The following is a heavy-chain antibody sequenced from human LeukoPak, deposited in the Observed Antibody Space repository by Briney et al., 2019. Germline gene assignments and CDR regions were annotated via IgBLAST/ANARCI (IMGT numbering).Heavy chain of an antibody. CDR1: GGTFSSYA. V-gene: IGHV1-69*06. CDR3: ASEVRFDGAFDI. J-gene: IGHJ3*02. CDR2: IIPIFGTA. D-gene: IGHD3-3*01. Sequence: SVKVSCKASGGTFSSYAISWVRQAPGQGLEWMGGIIPIFGTANYAQKFQGRVTITADKSTSTAYMELSSLRSEDTAVYYCASEVRFDGAFDIWGQGTMVTVSP.